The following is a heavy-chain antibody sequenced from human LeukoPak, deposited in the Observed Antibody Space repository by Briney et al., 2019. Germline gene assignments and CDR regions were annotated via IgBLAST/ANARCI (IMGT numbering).Heavy chain of an antibody. CDR2: ISGSGGST. Sequence: PGGSLRLSCAASGFTFSSYAMSWVRQAPGKGLEWVSAISGSGGSTYYADSVKGRFTISRDNSKNTLYLQMNSLRAEDTAVYYCAKATLWVDYRNGLDFDYWGQGTLVTVSS. CDR3: AKATLWVDYRNGLDFDY. V-gene: IGHV3-23*01. CDR1: GFTFSSYA. D-gene: IGHD4-11*01. J-gene: IGHJ4*02.